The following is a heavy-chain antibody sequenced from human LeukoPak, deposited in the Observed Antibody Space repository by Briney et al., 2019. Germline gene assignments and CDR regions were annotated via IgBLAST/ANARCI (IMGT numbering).Heavy chain of an antibody. J-gene: IGHJ4*02. CDR2: ISSSSAYI. Sequence: GGSLRLSCTVSGFTVSDYSMNWVRQAPGKGLEWLSSISSSSAYIYYADSVKGRFTVSRDNAKKSLYLQMNSLRAEDTAVYYCARVPWDSSTYHPSDYWGLGTLVTVSS. D-gene: IGHD2-2*01. CDR3: ARVPWDSSTYHPSDY. V-gene: IGHV3-21*04. CDR1: GFTVSDYS.